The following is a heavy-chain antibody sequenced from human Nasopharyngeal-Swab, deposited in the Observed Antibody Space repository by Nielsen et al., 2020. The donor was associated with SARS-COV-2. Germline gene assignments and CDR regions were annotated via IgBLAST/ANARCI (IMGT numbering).Heavy chain of an antibody. Sequence: SETLSLTCTVSGGSISTSSYYWGWIRQPPGKGLEWIGTIYYGGSTYYNPSLKSRITISIDTSKNQFSLKLSSVTAADTAVYYCARENWQLANVFDIWGQGTMVTVSS. V-gene: IGHV4-39*07. J-gene: IGHJ3*02. CDR3: ARENWQLANVFDI. CDR2: IYYGGST. CDR1: GGSISTSSYY. D-gene: IGHD6-19*01.